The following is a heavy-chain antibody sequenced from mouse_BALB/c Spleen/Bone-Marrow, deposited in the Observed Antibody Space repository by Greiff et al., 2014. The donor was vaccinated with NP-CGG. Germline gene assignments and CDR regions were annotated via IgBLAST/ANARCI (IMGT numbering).Heavy chain of an antibody. CDR1: GYTFTSYV. CDR2: INPYNDGT. V-gene: IGHV1-14*01. CDR3: AREGVDYFDY. Sequence: EVKLMESGPELVKPGASVKMSFKASGYTFTSYVMHWVKQQPGRGLEWFGYINPYNDGTKYNEKFEGKATLTSDKSSSTAYMELSSLTSEDSAVYFCAREGVDYFDYWGQGTTLTVSS. J-gene: IGHJ2*01.